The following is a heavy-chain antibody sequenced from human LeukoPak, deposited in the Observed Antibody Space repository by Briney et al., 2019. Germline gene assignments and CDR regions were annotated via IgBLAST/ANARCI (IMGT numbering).Heavy chain of an antibody. CDR1: GGSFSGCY. V-gene: IGHV4-34*01. D-gene: IGHD6-6*01. J-gene: IGHJ4*02. Sequence: SETLSLTCAVYGGSFSGCYWSWIRQPPGKGLEWIGEINHSGSTNYNPSLKSRVTISVDTSKNQFSLKLSSVTAADTAVYHCARGHLGSSSSSFDYWGQGTLVTVSS. CDR2: INHSGST. CDR3: ARGHLGSSSSSFDY.